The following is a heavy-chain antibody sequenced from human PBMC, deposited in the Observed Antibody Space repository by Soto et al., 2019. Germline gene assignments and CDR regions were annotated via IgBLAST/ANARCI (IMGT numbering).Heavy chain of an antibody. CDR2: IWYDGSNK. D-gene: IGHD2-2*02. CDR3: ARVKVLYQSLDY. Sequence: QVQLVESGGGVVQPGRSLRLSCAASGFTFSSYGMHWVRQAPGKGLEWVAVIWYDGSNKYYADSVKGRFTISRDNSKNTLYLQMNSLRAEDTAVYYCARVKVLYQSLDYWGQGTLVTVSS. V-gene: IGHV3-33*01. CDR1: GFTFSSYG. J-gene: IGHJ4*02.